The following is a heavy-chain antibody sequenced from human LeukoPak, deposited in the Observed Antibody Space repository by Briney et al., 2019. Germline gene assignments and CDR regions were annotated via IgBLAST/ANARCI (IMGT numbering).Heavy chain of an antibody. CDR1: GGTFSSYA. Sequence: SVKVSCKASGGTFSSYAISWVRQAPGQGLEWMGGIIPIFGTANYAQKFQGRVTITADESTSTAYMELSSLRSEDTAVYYCASTAYSGSFHPALATEYWFDPWGQGTLATVSS. D-gene: IGHD1-26*01. CDR2: IIPIFGTA. J-gene: IGHJ5*02. CDR3: ASTAYSGSFHPALATEYWFDP. V-gene: IGHV1-69*13.